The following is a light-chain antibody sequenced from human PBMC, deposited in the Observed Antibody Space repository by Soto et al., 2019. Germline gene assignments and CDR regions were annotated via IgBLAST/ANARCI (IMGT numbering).Light chain of an antibody. CDR1: SSDVGSYNL. Sequence: QSALTQPASVSGSPGQSITISCTGTSSDVGSYNLVSWYQQHPGKDPKLMIYEGSKRPSGVSYRFSGSKSGNTASLTISGLQAEDEAEYYCSSYAGSRNVVFGGGTKLTVL. CDR3: SSYAGSRNVV. CDR2: EGS. J-gene: IGLJ2*01. V-gene: IGLV2-23*01.